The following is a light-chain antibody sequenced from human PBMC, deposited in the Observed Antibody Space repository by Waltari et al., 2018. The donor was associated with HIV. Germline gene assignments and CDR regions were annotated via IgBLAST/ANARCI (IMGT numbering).Light chain of an antibody. V-gene: IGLV3-1*01. CDR3: QAWDSNTVI. CDR1: KLGDKY. Sequence: SYELTQPPSVSVSPGQTASITCSGHKLGDKYACWFQQKPGQSPVLVIYQDWKRPSGIPERFFGSNSGNTATLTISGTQAMDEADYYCQAWDSNTVIFGGGTKLTVL. CDR2: QDW. J-gene: IGLJ2*01.